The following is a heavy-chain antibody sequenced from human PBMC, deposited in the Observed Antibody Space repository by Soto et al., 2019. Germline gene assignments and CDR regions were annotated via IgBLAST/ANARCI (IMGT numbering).Heavy chain of an antibody. Sequence: GGSLRLSCAASGFTFSYYWMHWVRQAPGKGLVWVSRINSDGSSTNYADSVKGRFTISRDNAKNTLYLQIHTLRAEDTAVYYCAKVSSSWYAGFFDLWGQGTLVTVSS. CDR3: AKVSSSWYAGFFDL. D-gene: IGHD6-13*01. V-gene: IGHV3-74*01. J-gene: IGHJ4*02. CDR1: GFTFSYYW. CDR2: INSDGSST.